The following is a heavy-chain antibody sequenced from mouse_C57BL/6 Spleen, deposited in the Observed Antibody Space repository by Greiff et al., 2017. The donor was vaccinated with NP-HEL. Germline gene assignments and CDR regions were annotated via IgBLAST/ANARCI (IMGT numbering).Heavy chain of an antibody. V-gene: IGHV1-82*01. Sequence: QVQLQQSGPELVKPGASVKISCKASGYAFSSSWMNWVKQRPGKGLEWIGRIYPGDGDTNYNGKFKGKATLTADKSSSTAYMQLSSLTSEDSAVYFCARPKITTVPAWFAYWGQGTLVTVSA. J-gene: IGHJ3*01. CDR1: GYAFSSSW. CDR2: IYPGDGDT. D-gene: IGHD1-1*01. CDR3: ARPKITTVPAWFAY.